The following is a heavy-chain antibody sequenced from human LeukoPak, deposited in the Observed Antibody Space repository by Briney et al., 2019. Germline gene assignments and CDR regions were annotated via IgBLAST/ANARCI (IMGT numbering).Heavy chain of an antibody. V-gene: IGHV1-18*01. J-gene: IGHJ5*02. Sequence: ASVKVSCKASEYTFTSYDISWVRQAPGQGLEWMGWISAYNGYTNYAQKLQGRVTMTTDTSTSTAYMELRSLRSDDTAVYYCASGESLADNWFDPWGQGTLVTVSS. D-gene: IGHD3-10*01. CDR1: EYTFTSYD. CDR3: ASGESLADNWFDP. CDR2: ISAYNGYT.